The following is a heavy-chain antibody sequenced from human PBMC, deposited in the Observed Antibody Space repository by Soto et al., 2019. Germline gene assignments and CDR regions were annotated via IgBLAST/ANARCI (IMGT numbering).Heavy chain of an antibody. V-gene: IGHV1-3*01. J-gene: IGHJ5*02. CDR1: GYTFTSYG. CDR2: INAANGDT. CDR3: VRRHVSATGIDWFDP. D-gene: IGHD6-13*01. Sequence: ASVKVSCKASGYTFTSYGIHWVRQAPGQRLEWMGWINAANGDTKYSPKFQGRVTITRDTSASTAYMELSSPRSEDTAVYYCVRRHVSATGIDWFDPWGQGTLVTVPS.